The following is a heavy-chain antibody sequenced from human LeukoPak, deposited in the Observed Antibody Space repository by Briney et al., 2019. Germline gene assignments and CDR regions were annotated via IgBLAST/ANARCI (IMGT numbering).Heavy chain of an antibody. V-gene: IGHV3-48*03. CDR1: GFTFSSHE. J-gene: IGHJ6*03. CDR2: ISSSGSTI. CDR3: ASQPVYYYMDV. Sequence: GGSLRLSCAASGFTFSSHEMNWVRQAPGKGLEWVSYISSSGSTIYYADSVKGRFTISRDNAKNSLYLQMNSLRAEDTAVYYCASQPVYYYMDVWGKGTTVTVSS.